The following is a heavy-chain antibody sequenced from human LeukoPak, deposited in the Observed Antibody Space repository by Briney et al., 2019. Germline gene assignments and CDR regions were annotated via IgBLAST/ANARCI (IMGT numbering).Heavy chain of an antibody. Sequence: SETLSLTCTVSGGSISSYYWSWIRQPPGKGLEWIGYIYYSGSTNYNPSLKSRVTISVDTSKNQFSLKLSSVTAADTAVYYCARGPIVVVPAAMPPIDYWGQGTLVTVSS. CDR1: GGSISSYY. V-gene: IGHV4-59*01. J-gene: IGHJ4*02. CDR3: ARGPIVVVPAAMPPIDY. D-gene: IGHD2-2*01. CDR2: IYYSGST.